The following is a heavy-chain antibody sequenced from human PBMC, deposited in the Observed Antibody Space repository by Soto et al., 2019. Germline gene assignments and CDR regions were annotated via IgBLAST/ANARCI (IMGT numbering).Heavy chain of an antibody. CDR3: GTDRGSGSGAIDY. D-gene: IGHD3-10*01. Sequence: EVQLVESGGGLVKPGGSPRLSCAASGFSFSNAWMNWVRQAPGKGLEWVGRIKSKADGGATDYAAPVKGRFTISRDDSENMLYLQMNSLKTEDTAVYYCGTDRGSGSGAIDYWGQGTLVTVSS. J-gene: IGHJ4*02. CDR2: IKSKADGGAT. CDR1: GFSFSNAW. V-gene: IGHV3-15*07.